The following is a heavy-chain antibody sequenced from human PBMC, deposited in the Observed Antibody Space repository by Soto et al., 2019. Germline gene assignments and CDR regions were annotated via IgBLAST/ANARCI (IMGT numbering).Heavy chain of an antibody. J-gene: IGHJ3*02. CDR2: VSGRGSST. D-gene: IGHD2-15*01. Sequence: PGGSLRLSCAVSGFTFTNYAMSWVRQAPGKGLEWVSVVSGRGSSTYYADSVKGRFTISRDNSKNTLYLQMNSLRAEDTAVYYCARRSPSWAFDIWGQGTMVTVSS. CDR1: GFTFTNYA. V-gene: IGHV3-23*01. CDR3: ARRSPSWAFDI.